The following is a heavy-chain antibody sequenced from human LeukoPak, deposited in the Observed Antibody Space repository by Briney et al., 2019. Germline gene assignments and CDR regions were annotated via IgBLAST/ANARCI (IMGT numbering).Heavy chain of an antibody. CDR1: GGSFSGYY. Sequence: PSETLSLTCAVYGGSFSGYYWSWIRQPPGKGLEWIGEINHSGSTNYNPSLKSRVTISVDTSKNQFSLKLSSVTAADTAVYYCARVDRNDHAFDIWGQGTMVTVSS. D-gene: IGHD3-16*01. J-gene: IGHJ3*02. CDR2: INHSGST. CDR3: ARVDRNDHAFDI. V-gene: IGHV4-34*01.